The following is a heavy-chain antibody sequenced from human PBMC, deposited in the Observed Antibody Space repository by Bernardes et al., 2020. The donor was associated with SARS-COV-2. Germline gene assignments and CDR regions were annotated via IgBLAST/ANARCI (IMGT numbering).Heavy chain of an antibody. CDR2: ISGDGGTT. Sequence: GSLRLSCSASGFIFNKYAMHWVRQAPGKGLEWVSLISGDGGTTNYADSVKGRFTISRDNSKNSLYLEMNSLRAEDTALYYCTKDRIVLVPAARFYFYFGMDVWGQGTTVTVSS. D-gene: IGHD2-2*01. V-gene: IGHV3-43*02. CDR1: GFIFNKYA. J-gene: IGHJ6*02. CDR3: TKDRIVLVPAARFYFYFGMDV.